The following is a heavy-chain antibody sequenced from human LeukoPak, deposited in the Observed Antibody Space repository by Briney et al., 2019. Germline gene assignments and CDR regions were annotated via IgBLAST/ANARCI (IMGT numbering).Heavy chain of an antibody. V-gene: IGHV4-4*02. CDR2: IYHSGSP. CDR3: ARVGGTNYYYYGMDV. Sequence: SETLSLTCAVSGGSISSNNWWGWVRQPPGKGLEWIGEIYHSGSPNYNPSLKSRVTISVDKSRNHFSLKLSSVTAADTAVYYCARVGGTNYYYYGMDVWGQGTTVTVSS. J-gene: IGHJ6*02. CDR1: GGSISSNNW. D-gene: IGHD1-26*01.